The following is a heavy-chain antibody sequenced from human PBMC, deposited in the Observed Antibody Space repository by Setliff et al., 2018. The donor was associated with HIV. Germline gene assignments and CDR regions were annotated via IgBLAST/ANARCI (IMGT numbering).Heavy chain of an antibody. D-gene: IGHD3-10*01. Sequence: ETLSLTCTVSGGSVSNTTYYWGWIRQPPGKGLEWIGNIYYTGSTYYNPSLKSRVTVSVDTSKNQFSLKLTSVTVADTAVFYCARAGIKEDAFDIWGQGTMVTVSS. CDR1: GGSVSNTTYY. J-gene: IGHJ3*02. CDR2: IYYTGST. V-gene: IGHV4-39*02. CDR3: ARAGIKEDAFDI.